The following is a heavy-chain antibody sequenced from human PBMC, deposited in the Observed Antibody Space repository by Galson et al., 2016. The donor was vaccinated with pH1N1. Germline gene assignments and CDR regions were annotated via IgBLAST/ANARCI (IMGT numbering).Heavy chain of an antibody. V-gene: IGHV5-10-1*01. CDR3: ARLKLEYQVPSYWYLDL. CDR2: IDPSDSYT. CDR1: GYSFSSYW. Sequence: QSGAEVKKPGESLKISCKGSGYSFSSYWIGWVRQMPGKGLEWMGRIDPSDSYTNYSPSFQGHVTMADERSVSTAYQQWSSLEASDTAMYYCARLKLEYQVPSYWYLDLWGRGTLVTVSS. J-gene: IGHJ2*01. D-gene: IGHD2-2*01.